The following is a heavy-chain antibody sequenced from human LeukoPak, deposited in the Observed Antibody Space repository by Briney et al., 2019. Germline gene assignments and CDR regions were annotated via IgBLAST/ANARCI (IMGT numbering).Heavy chain of an antibody. CDR2: IYTSGST. V-gene: IGHV4-4*07. D-gene: IGHD4-23*01. J-gene: IGHJ3*02. Sequence: SETLSLTCTVSGGSISSYYWSWIRQPAGEGLEWIGRIYTSGSTNYNPSLKSRVTMSVDTSKNQFSLKLSSVTAADTAVYYCASTYTTVVTPRGYAFDIWGQGTMVTVSS. CDR3: ASTYTTVVTPRGYAFDI. CDR1: GGSISSYY.